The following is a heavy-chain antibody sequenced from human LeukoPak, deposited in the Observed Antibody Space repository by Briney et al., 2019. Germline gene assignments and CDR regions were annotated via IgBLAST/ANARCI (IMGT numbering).Heavy chain of an antibody. CDR1: GYTFTGYY. CDR3: ARDPPPTVTTVEGNY. J-gene: IGHJ4*02. Sequence: SVKVSCKASGYTFTGYYMHWVRQAPGQGLEWMGWINPILGIANYAQKFQGRVTITADKSTSTAYMELSSLRSEDTAVYYCARDPPPTVTTVEGNYWGQGTLVTVSS. D-gene: IGHD4-17*01. V-gene: IGHV1-69*10. CDR2: INPILGIA.